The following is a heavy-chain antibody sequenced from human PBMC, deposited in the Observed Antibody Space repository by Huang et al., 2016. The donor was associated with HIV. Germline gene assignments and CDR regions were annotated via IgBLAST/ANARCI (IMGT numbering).Heavy chain of an antibody. CDR2: MNPKSGNV. CDR1: GYTFTNYD. J-gene: IGHJ3*01. Sequence: QIQLAQSGAEVKKPGASVKVSCKASGYTFTNYDINWVRQASGQGLDWRGWMNPKSGNVGYTKKFQGRVAILRNSSINTSYLEVTSLTSEDTAVYYCARGFGINYNHEAFDVWGQGTMVTVSS. V-gene: IGHV1-8*01. D-gene: IGHD3-10*01. CDR3: ARGFGINYNHEAFDV.